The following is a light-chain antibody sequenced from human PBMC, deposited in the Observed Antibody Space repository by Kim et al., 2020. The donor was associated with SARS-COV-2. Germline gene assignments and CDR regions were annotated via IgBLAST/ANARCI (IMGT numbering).Light chain of an antibody. CDR3: QQANSFPYT. CDR2: ASS. V-gene: IGKV1-12*01. Sequence: ASVGDRVTITCRASQGISTSLAWYQQRPGKAPNLLIYASSSLQSGVPSRFSGSGSGTDFTLTISSLQPEDFATYYCQQANSFPYTFGQGTKLEIK. J-gene: IGKJ2*01. CDR1: QGISTS.